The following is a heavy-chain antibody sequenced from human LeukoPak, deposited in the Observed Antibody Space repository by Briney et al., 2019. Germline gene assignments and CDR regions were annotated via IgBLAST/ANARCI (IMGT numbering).Heavy chain of an antibody. CDR3: ARGLRITVVRGVSFPDY. CDR1: GGSFSGYY. J-gene: IGHJ4*02. Sequence: SETLSLTCAVYGGSFSGYYWSWIRQPPGKGLEWIGEINHSGSTNYNPSLKSRVTISVDTSKNQFSLKLNSVTAADTAVYYCARGLRITVVRGVSFPDYWGQGTLVTVSS. CDR2: INHSGST. D-gene: IGHD3-10*01. V-gene: IGHV4-34*01.